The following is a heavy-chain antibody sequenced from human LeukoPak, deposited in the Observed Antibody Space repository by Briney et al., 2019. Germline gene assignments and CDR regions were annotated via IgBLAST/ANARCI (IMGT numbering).Heavy chain of an antibody. CDR2: ISGSGGST. D-gene: IGHD6-13*01. Sequence: ETLSLTCTVSGGSISSYYWSWVRQAPGKGLEWVSAISGSGGSTYYADSVKGRFTISRDNSKNTLYLQMNSLRAEDTAVYYCAKDFGEGSWYNYWGQGTLVTVSS. V-gene: IGHV3-23*01. CDR3: AKDFGEGSWYNY. J-gene: IGHJ4*02. CDR1: GGSISSYY.